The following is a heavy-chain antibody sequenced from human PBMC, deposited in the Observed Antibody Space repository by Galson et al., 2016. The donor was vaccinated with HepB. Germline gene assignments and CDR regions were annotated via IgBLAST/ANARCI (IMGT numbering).Heavy chain of an antibody. CDR2: MSDSGGST. Sequence: SLRLSCAASGFIVSSNDMSWVRQAPGKGLEWVSAMSDSGGSTYYADSVKGRFTISRDNSKNTPYLQMNSLGAEDTAIYYCAVRYSSIWYFQHWGRGTLVSVSS. D-gene: IGHD6-13*01. CDR1: GFIVSSND. V-gene: IGHV3-23*01. J-gene: IGHJ1*01. CDR3: AVRYSSIWYFQH.